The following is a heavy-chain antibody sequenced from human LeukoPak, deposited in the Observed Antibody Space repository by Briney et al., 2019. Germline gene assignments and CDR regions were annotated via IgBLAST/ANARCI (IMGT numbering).Heavy chain of an antibody. CDR2: ISSSGSTK. V-gene: IGHV3-48*01. CDR1: GFTFSSYA. D-gene: IGHD5-12*01. J-gene: IGHJ2*01. CDR3: ARDGQRGYSGYYPNWYFDL. Sequence: PGRSLRLSCAASGFTFSSYAMHWVRQAPGKGLEWVSYISSSGSTKYYADSVKGRFTISRDNSKNTLYLQMNSLRAEDTAVYYCARDGQRGYSGYYPNWYFDLWGRGTLVTVSS.